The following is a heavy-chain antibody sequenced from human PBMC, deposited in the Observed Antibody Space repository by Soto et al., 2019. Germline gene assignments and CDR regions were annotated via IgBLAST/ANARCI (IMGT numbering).Heavy chain of an antibody. D-gene: IGHD1-26*01. CDR3: ARVSGSYYYGMDV. Sequence: SETLSLTCAVSGGSISSGGYSWSWIRQPPGKGLEWIGEIHDSGSTNYNPSLKSRVTISVDKTKNQFSLKLSSVTAADTAVYYCARVSGSYYYGMDVWGQGTTVTVSS. CDR1: GGSISSGGYS. CDR2: IHDSGST. V-gene: IGHV4-30-2*01. J-gene: IGHJ6*02.